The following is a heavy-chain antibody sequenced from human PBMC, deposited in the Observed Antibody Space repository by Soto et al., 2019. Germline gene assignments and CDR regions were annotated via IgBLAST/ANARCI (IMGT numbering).Heavy chain of an antibody. J-gene: IGHJ5*02. CDR1: GGSISSSSLH. V-gene: IGHV4-39*01. CDR2: IYYSGST. Sequence: QLQLQESGPGLVKPSETLSLTCTVSGGSISSSSLHWGWIRQPPGKVLEWIGSIYYSGSTHYSPCPKSRVTISVDPTKNQFSRKLSSVTAADTAVYYCARRERAAGTDWWFDPWGQGTLVTVSS. CDR3: ARRERAAGTDWWFDP. D-gene: IGHD6-13*01.